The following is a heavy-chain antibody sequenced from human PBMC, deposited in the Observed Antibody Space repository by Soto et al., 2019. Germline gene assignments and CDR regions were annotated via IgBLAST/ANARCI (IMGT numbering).Heavy chain of an antibody. CDR2: IKQDGSEQ. V-gene: IGHV3-7*01. Sequence: GGSLRLSCAASGFIFSSYWMSWVRQARGMGLEWVANIKQDGSEQYYVDSVKGRFTISRDNAKNSLYLQMNSLRAEDTAVYYRARSGYSGSYVKYYLDSWGQGTRVTDSS. D-gene: IGHD1-26*01. CDR3: ARSGYSGSYVKYYLDS. J-gene: IGHJ4*02. CDR1: GFIFSSYW.